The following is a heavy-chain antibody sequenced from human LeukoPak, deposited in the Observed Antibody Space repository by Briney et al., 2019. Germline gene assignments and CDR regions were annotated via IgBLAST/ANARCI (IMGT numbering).Heavy chain of an antibody. CDR2: IYSGGST. J-gene: IGHJ1*01. CDR1: GFTVSSNY. CDR3: ASSSSLVFQH. D-gene: IGHD3-16*01. V-gene: IGHV3-53*01. Sequence: GGSLRLSXAASGFTVSSNYMSWVSQAPGKGLEWVSVIYSGGSTYYADSVKGRFTISRDNSKNTLYLQMNSLRAEDTAVYYCASSSSLVFQHWGQGTLVTVSS.